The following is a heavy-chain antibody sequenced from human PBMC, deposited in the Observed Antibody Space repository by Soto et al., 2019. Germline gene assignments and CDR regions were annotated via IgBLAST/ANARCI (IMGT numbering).Heavy chain of an antibody. CDR2: ISGSGGST. V-gene: IGHV3-23*01. CDR1: GFTFSSYA. CDR3: AKDELYYYGSGTLNV. D-gene: IGHD3-10*01. J-gene: IGHJ4*02. Sequence: GGSLRLSCAASGFTFSSYAMSWVRQAPGKGLEWVSAISGSGGSTYYADSVKGRFTISRDNSKNTLYLQMNSLRAEDTAVYYCAKDELYYYGSGTLNVWGQGTLVTVSS.